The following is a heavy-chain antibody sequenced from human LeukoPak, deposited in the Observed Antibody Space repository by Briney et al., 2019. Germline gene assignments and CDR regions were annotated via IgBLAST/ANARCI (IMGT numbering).Heavy chain of an antibody. CDR1: GGSISSGSYY. J-gene: IGHJ4*02. Sequence: SQTLSLTCTVSGGSISSGSYYWSWIRHPAGKGLEWIGRIYTSGSTNYNPSLKSRVTISVDTSKNQFSLKLSSVTAADTAVYYCARSGIAARMLDYWGQGTLVTVSS. CDR3: ARSGIAARMLDY. D-gene: IGHD6-6*01. V-gene: IGHV4-61*02. CDR2: IYTSGST.